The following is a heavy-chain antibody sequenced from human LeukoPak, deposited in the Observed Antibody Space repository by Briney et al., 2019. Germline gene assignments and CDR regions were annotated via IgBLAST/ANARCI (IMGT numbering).Heavy chain of an antibody. Sequence: VASVKVSCKASGYTFTDYYMHWVRQAPGQGLEWMGWINPNSGDTNYAQKFQGRVTMTRDTSISTAYMELSWLRSDDTAVFYCARDGRAQQSPEDSWGQGTLITVSS. D-gene: IGHD1-14*01. CDR3: ARDGRAQQSPEDS. J-gene: IGHJ4*02. CDR2: INPNSGDT. CDR1: GYTFTDYY. V-gene: IGHV1-2*02.